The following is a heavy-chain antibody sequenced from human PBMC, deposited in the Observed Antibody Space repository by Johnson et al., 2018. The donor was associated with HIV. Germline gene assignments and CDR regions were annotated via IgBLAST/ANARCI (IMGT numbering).Heavy chain of an antibody. J-gene: IGHJ3*02. CDR1: GFTFRSYD. D-gene: IGHD2-15*01. Sequence: EVQLVESGGGLVQPGGSLRLSCAASGFTFRSYDMHWVRQATGKGLEWVSGIGTAGDTYYPGSVKGRFTISRENAKNSLYLQMNSLRVGDTAVYYCARVGYFSGGSCFSGAFDIWGQGTMVTVSS. CDR2: IGTAGDT. V-gene: IGHV3-13*01. CDR3: ARVGYFSGGSCFSGAFDI.